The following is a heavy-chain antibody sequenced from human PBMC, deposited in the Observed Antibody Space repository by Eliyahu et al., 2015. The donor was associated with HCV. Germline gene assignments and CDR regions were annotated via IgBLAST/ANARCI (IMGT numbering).Heavy chain of an antibody. J-gene: IGHJ4*02. D-gene: IGHD3-10*01. CDR2: INHSGST. CDR3: ARFPIRGITTLRRHFDY. CDR1: GGSFSGYY. Sequence: QVQLQQWGAGLLKPSETLSLTCXVYGGSFSGYYWSWIRQPPGKGLEWIGEINHSGSTNYNPSLKTRVTISVDRSKNQFSLRLSAVTAADTAVYYCARFPIRGITTLRRHFDYWGQGTLVTVSS. V-gene: IGHV4-34*02.